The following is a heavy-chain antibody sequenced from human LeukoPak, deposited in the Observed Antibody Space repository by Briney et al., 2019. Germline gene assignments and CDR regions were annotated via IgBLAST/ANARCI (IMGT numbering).Heavy chain of an antibody. CDR3: AREGAVQYYYYDSSGYFDY. Sequence: PGGSLRLSCAASGFTFSSYAMHWVRQAPGKGLEWVAVISYDGSNKYYADSVKGRFTISRDNSKNTLYLQMNSLRAEDTAVYYCAREGAVQYYYYDSSGYFDYWGQGTLVTVSS. CDR2: ISYDGSNK. J-gene: IGHJ4*02. V-gene: IGHV3-30-3*01. CDR1: GFTFSSYA. D-gene: IGHD3-22*01.